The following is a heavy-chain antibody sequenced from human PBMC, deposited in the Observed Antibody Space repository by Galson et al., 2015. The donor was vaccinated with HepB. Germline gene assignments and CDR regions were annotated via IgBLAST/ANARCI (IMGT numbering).Heavy chain of an antibody. CDR3: AREYSTTWPYFDY. V-gene: IGHV4-59*01. J-gene: IGHJ4*02. CDR2: IYYSGST. Sequence: LSLTCTVSGGSISSYHWSWIRQPPGKGLEWLGHIYYSGSTAYNPSLKGRVTISVDTSKNQFSLKLNSVTAADTAVYYCAREYSTTWPYFDYWGQGTLVTVSS. CDR1: GGSISSYH. D-gene: IGHD6-13*01.